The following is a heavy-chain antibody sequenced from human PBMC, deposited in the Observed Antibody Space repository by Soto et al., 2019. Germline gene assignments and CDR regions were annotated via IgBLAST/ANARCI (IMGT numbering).Heavy chain of an antibody. V-gene: IGHV3-23*01. Sequence: GGSLRLSCAASGFTFSSYAMSWVRQAPGKGQERVSAISGNGGSTYYADSVKGRFTISRDNSKNTLYLQMNSLRAADTAVYYCARATRLSGGGSGSKTFDYWGQGTLVTVSS. D-gene: IGHD3-10*01. J-gene: IGHJ4*02. CDR2: ISGNGGST. CDR3: ARATRLSGGGSGSKTFDY. CDR1: GFTFSSYA.